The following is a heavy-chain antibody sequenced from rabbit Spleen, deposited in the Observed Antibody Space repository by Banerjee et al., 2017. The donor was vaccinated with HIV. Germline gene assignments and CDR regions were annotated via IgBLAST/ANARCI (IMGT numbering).Heavy chain of an antibody. J-gene: IGHJ3*01. D-gene: IGHD4-1*01. CDR2: INVRSGKT. CDR1: GADISTYS. Sequence: QEQLVESGGGLVQPEGSLTLTCKASGADISTYSMSWVRQAPGKGLEWIAYINVRSGKTYYATWAKGRFTISKTSSTTVTLQLTSLTAADTATYFCARDLTGVIGWNFGLWGQGTLVTVS. CDR3: ARDLTGVIGWNFGL. V-gene: IGHV1S45*01.